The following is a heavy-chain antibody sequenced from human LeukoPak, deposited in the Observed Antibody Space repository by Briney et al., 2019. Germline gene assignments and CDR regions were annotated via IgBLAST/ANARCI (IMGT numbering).Heavy chain of an antibody. CDR1: GFTFSSYG. CDR2: ISYDGSNK. V-gene: IGHV3-30*19. D-gene: IGHD2-2*01. Sequence: GGSLRLSCAASGFTFSSYGMHWVRQAPGKGLEWVAVISYDGSNKYYADSVKGRFTISRDNSKNTLYLQMNSLRAEDTAVYYCARSNIVVVPAAMYHYYGSGSYDYWGQGTLVTVSS. J-gene: IGHJ4*02. CDR3: ARSNIVVVPAAMYHYYGSGSYDY.